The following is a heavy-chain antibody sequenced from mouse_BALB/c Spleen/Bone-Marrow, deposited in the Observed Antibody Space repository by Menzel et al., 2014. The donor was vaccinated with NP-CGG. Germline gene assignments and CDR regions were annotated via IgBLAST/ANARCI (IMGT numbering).Heavy chain of an antibody. V-gene: IGHV1-9*01. CDR3: ARVLYYGNYDPFAY. CDR1: GYTFSSYW. J-gene: IGHJ3*01. Sequence: VKLMESGAELMKPGASVKISCKATGYTFSSYWIEGVKLRPGHGLEWIGEILPGSGTSNYNMKFKGKATFTADTSSNTAYMQLSSLTSEDSAVYYCARVLYYGNYDPFAYWGQGTLVTVSA. D-gene: IGHD2-1*01. CDR2: ILPGSGTS.